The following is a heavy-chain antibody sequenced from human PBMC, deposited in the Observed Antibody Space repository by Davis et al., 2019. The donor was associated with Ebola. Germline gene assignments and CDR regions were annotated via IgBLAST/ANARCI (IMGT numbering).Heavy chain of an antibody. CDR3: AKGMLLNSVLYGMDV. V-gene: IGHV3-30*18. Sequence: GESLKIPCAASGFTFSNYGMHWVRRAPGKGPEWVAVISYDGSNKYYADSVKGRFTISRDNSKNTLYLQMNSLRAEDTAVYYCAKGMLLNSVLYGMDVWGQGTTVTVSS. CDR1: GFTFSNYG. J-gene: IGHJ6*02. CDR2: ISYDGSNK. D-gene: IGHD1-26*01.